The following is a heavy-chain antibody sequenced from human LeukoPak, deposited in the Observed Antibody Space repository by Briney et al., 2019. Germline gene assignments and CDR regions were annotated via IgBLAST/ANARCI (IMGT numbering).Heavy chain of an antibody. CDR3: ARDSSGYYYYYYGMDV. D-gene: IGHD3-22*01. V-gene: IGHV1-18*01. J-gene: IGHJ6*02. CDR1: GYTINSYG. Sequence: ASVNVSCKASGYTINSYGISWVRQAPGQGLEWMGWIGAYNGNTNYAQKLQGRVTMTTDTSTSTAYMELRSLRSDDTAVYYCARDSSGYYYYYYGMDVWGQGTTVTVSS. CDR2: IGAYNGNT.